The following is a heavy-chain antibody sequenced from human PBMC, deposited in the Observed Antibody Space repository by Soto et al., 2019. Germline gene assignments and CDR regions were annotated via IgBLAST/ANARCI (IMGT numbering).Heavy chain of an antibody. CDR2: IKLDGSEK. CDR1: GFTFNYYP. J-gene: IGHJ4*02. D-gene: IGHD2-8*02. V-gene: IGHV3-7*01. Sequence: PGGSLRLSCAASGFTFNYYPMHWVRQAPGKGLEWVANIKLDGSEKYYVDSVKGRFTISRDNAKNSLYLQMNSLRAEDTAVYYCARDVLGPFDYWGQGTLVTVSS. CDR3: ARDVLGPFDY.